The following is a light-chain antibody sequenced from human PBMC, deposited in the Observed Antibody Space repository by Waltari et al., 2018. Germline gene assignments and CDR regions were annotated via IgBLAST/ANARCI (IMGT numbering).Light chain of an antibody. Sequence: DIQMTQSPSTLSASVGDRVTITCRASQIVSDWLAWFQQHPGKAPKVVTHKASKLGRGVPSRFSGSGSGTEFTLTISSLQPDDFATYYCQQYHSYPYTFGQGTTLEI. CDR3: QQYHSYPYT. V-gene: IGKV1-5*03. CDR1: QIVSDW. CDR2: KAS. J-gene: IGKJ2*01.